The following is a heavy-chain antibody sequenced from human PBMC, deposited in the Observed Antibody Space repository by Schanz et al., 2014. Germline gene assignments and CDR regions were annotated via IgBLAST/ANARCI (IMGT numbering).Heavy chain of an antibody. D-gene: IGHD3-22*01. CDR1: GFSFTTYA. V-gene: IGHV3-23*01. Sequence: EVQLLESGGGLVQPGGSLRLSCASSGFSFTTYAMSWVRQAPGKGLEWVSALSEGGGGTHYADSVRGRFTISRDNSKNTLFLQMNSLRVEDSAIYYCAKDISDTSGKDDYWGQGTLVTVSS. CDR3: AKDISDTSGKDDY. J-gene: IGHJ4*02. CDR2: LSEGGGGT.